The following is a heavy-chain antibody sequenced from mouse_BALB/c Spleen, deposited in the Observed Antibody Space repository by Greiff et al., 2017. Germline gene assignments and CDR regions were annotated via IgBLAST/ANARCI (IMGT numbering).Heavy chain of an antibody. Sequence: EVQLVESGGGLVQPGGSLRLSCATSGFTFTDYYMSCVRQPPGKALEWLGFIRNTANGYTTEYSASVKGRFTISRDNSQSILYLQMNTLRAEDSATYYCARVGSSYGYFDVWGAGTTVTVSS. J-gene: IGHJ1*01. V-gene: IGHV7-3*02. CDR3: ARVGSSYGYFDV. CDR1: GFTFTDYY. CDR2: IRNTANGYTT. D-gene: IGHD1-1*01.